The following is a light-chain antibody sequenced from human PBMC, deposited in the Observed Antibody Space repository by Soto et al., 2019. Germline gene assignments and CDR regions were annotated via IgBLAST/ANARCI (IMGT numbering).Light chain of an antibody. Sequence: QLVLTQPPSVSGAPGQRVTISCTGSSSNIGAGYDVHWYQQLPGTAPKLLIYGNSNRPSGVPDRFSGSKSGTSASLAITGLQAEDEADYYCHSYDSSLSAHVVFGGGTKLTVL. J-gene: IGLJ2*01. CDR1: SSNIGAGYD. CDR2: GNS. CDR3: HSYDSSLSAHVV. V-gene: IGLV1-40*01.